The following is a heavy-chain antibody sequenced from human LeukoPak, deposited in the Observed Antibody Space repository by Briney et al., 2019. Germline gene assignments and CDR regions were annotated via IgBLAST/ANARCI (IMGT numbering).Heavy chain of an antibody. J-gene: IGHJ5*02. CDR3: ASNKVPDYVWGSYRYTPNWFDP. Sequence: SETLSLTCTVSGGSISSSSYYWGWIRQPPGKGLEWIGSIYYSGSTYYNPFLKSRVTISVDTSKNQFSLKLSSVTAADTAVYYCASNKVPDYVWGSYRYTPNWFDPWGQGTLVTVSS. CDR1: GGSISSSSYY. CDR2: IYYSGST. V-gene: IGHV4-39*07. D-gene: IGHD3-16*02.